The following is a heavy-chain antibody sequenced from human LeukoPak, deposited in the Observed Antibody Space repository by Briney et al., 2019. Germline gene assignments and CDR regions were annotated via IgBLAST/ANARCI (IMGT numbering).Heavy chain of an antibody. J-gene: IGHJ4*02. CDR1: GYTFTSYD. Sequence: ASVKVSCKASGYTFTSYDINWVRQATGQGLEWMGWMNPNCGNTGYAQKFQGRVTMTRNTSISTAYMELSSLRSEDTAVYYCARGSRLTVTTPHWGQGTLVTVSS. V-gene: IGHV1-8*01. CDR3: ARGSRLTVTTPH. D-gene: IGHD4-17*01. CDR2: MNPNCGNT.